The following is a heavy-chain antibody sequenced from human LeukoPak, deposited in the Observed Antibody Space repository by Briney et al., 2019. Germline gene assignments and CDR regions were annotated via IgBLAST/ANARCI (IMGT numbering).Heavy chain of an antibody. CDR3: ARRGHDGQNDY. V-gene: IGHV1-2*06. J-gene: IGHJ4*02. CDR1: GYTFTGYF. CDR2: ISPNSGAT. Sequence: ASVKVSCKTSGYTFTGYFMHWVRQAPGQGLEWMGRISPNSGATNYAQEFQGRVTMTSDTSISTAYMELSSLTSDDTAVYYCARRGHDGQNDYWGQGTLVTVSS.